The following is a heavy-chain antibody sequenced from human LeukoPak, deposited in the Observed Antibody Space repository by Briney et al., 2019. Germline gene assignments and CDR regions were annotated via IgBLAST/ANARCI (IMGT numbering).Heavy chain of an antibody. D-gene: IGHD3-3*01. CDR2: ISGSGGST. Sequence: GGPLRLSCVVSGFTFSSYAMSWVRQAPGKGLEWVSGISGSGGSTYYADSVKGRFTISRDNTKNTLYLQMNSLRADDTAVYYCARSARLMKGVVEVTALDDWGQGTLVTVSS. V-gene: IGHV3-23*01. CDR1: GFTFSSYA. CDR3: ARSARLMKGVVEVTALDD. J-gene: IGHJ4*02.